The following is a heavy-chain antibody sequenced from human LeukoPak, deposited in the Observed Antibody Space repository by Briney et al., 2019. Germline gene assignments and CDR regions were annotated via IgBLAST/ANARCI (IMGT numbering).Heavy chain of an antibody. Sequence: PSETLSLTCTVSGYSIRSGYYWGWIRQPPGKGLEWIGSIDHSESAYYNPSLKSRVTISVDTSKNQFSLKLSSMTAADTAVYYCARDDIAVLGFHYFDYWGQGTLVTVSS. CDR2: IDHSESA. D-gene: IGHD6-19*01. J-gene: IGHJ4*02. CDR1: GYSIRSGYY. V-gene: IGHV4-38-2*02. CDR3: ARDDIAVLGFHYFDY.